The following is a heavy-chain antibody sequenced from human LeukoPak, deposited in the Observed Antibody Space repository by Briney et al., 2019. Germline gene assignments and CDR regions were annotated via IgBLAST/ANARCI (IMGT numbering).Heavy chain of an antibody. V-gene: IGHV3-9*01. Sequence: PGRSLRLSCAASGFTFDDYAMHWVRQAPGKGLEWVSGISWNSGSIGYADSVKGRFTISRDNSKNTLYLQMNSLRPEDTAVYYCASKGGSSGYRTQDAFDIWGQGTMVTVSS. J-gene: IGHJ3*02. CDR3: ASKGGSSGYRTQDAFDI. CDR1: GFTFDDYA. D-gene: IGHD3-22*01. CDR2: ISWNSGSI.